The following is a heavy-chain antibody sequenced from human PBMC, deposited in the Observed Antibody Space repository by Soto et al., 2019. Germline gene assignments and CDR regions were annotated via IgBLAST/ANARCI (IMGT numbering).Heavy chain of an antibody. V-gene: IGHV1-69*01. D-gene: IGHD3-10*01. CDR1: EGTFNSYA. CDR2: TIPIFDTP. Sequence: QAQVVQSGAEVRKPGSSVKLSCKASEGTFNSYAIAWLRQAPGQGLEWMGGTIPIFDTPHYAEKFRDRVTITADATTTAYLELTSLTSADTATYYCARDREDGSGTKYNWFDSWGQGTLVTVSS. CDR3: ARDREDGSGTKYNWFDS. J-gene: IGHJ5*01.